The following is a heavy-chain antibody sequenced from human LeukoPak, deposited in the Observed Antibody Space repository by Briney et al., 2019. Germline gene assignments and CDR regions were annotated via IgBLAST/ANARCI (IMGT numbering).Heavy chain of an antibody. D-gene: IGHD6-19*01. V-gene: IGHV3-30*02. CDR2: IRYDGSNK. CDR1: GFTFSSYG. J-gene: IGHJ4*02. CDR3: AKDSYSSGWSRWDY. Sequence: GGXLRLSCAASGFTFSSYGMHWVRQAPGKGLEGVAFIRYDGSNKYYADSVKGRFTISRDNSKNTLYLQMNSLRAEDTAVYYCAKDSYSSGWSRWDYWGQGTLVTVSS.